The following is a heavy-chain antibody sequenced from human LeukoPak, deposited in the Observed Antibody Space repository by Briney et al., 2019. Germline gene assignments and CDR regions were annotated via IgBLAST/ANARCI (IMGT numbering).Heavy chain of an antibody. D-gene: IGHD6-13*01. CDR1: GFTVSSNY. Sequence: GGSLRLSCAASGFTVSSNYMNWVRQAPGKGLEWVSVIYSGGSTYYADSVKGRFTISRDNSKNTLYLQMNSLRAEDTAVYYCARDGSSSWFSLDYWGQGTLVTVSS. V-gene: IGHV3-53*01. CDR3: ARDGSSSWFSLDY. CDR2: IYSGGST. J-gene: IGHJ4*02.